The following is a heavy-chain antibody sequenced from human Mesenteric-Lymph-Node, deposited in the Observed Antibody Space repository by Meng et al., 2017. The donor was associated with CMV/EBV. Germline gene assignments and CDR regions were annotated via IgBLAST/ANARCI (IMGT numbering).Heavy chain of an antibody. CDR1: GYTLTDYY. D-gene: IGHD6-13*01. CDR3: ARGGAAAGTSWFDP. CDR2: IDPTTGSA. V-gene: IGHV1-46*01. J-gene: IGHJ5*02. Sequence: ASVKVSCKASGYTLTDYYLHWVRQAPGQGLEWMGVIDPTTGSATYAQTFQGRVTMTRDTSTSTVYMELSSLRSEDTAVYYCARGGAAAGTSWFDPWGQGTLVTVSS.